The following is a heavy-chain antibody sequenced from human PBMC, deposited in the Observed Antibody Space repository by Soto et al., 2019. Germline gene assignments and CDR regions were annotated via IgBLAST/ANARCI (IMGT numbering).Heavy chain of an antibody. D-gene: IGHD3-3*01. Sequence: GASVKVSCKASGYTFTSNYIHWVRQAHGQGLEWMGIINPSGGSTSYAQKFQGRVTMTRDTSTSTVYMELSSLRSEDTAVYYCARGGQLTTRLLYMNYWGQGTQVTVSS. J-gene: IGHJ4*02. V-gene: IGHV1-46*01. CDR3: ARGGQLTTRLLYMNY. CDR2: INPSGGST. CDR1: GYTFTSNY.